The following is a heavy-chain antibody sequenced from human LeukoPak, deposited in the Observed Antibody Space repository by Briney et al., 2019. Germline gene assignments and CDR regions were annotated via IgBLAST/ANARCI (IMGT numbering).Heavy chain of an antibody. V-gene: IGHV1-2*02. J-gene: IGHJ4*02. D-gene: IGHD3-9*01. CDR2: INPDSGDT. CDR1: GYTFIAYY. Sequence: ASVKVSCKASGYTFIAYYMHWVRQAPGQGLEWMGWINPDSGDTKFAQKFQGRVGMTRDTSISTAYMELSGLRSDDTAYYFCARVQYYNILTGSFQYWGQGTLVTVSS. CDR3: ARVQYYNILTGSFQY.